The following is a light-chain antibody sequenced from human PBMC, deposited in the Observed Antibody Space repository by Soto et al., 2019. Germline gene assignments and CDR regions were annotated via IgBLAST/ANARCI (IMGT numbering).Light chain of an antibody. CDR1: SSDVGDYKF. V-gene: IGLV2-8*01. Sequence: QSALTQPPSASGSPGQSVTISCTGTSSDVGDYKFVSWYQHHPGKAPKLLMYEVNRRPSGVPDRFSGSKSGNTASLTVSGLQAEDEAEYYCSSYAGNNNVVFGGGTQLTVL. CDR3: SSYAGNNNVV. CDR2: EVN. J-gene: IGLJ2*01.